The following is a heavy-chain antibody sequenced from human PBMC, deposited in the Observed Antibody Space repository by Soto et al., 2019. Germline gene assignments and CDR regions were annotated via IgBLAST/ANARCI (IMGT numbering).Heavy chain of an antibody. CDR2: INSDGSST. CDR3: ARGPHPGAFDI. V-gene: IGHV3-74*01. CDR1: GFTFSSYW. J-gene: IGHJ3*02. Sequence: PGGSLRLSCAASGFTFSSYWMHWVRQAPGKGLVWVSRINSDGSSTSYADSVKGRFTISRDNAKNTLYLQMNSLRVEDTAVYYCARGPHPGAFDIWGQGTMVTVSS.